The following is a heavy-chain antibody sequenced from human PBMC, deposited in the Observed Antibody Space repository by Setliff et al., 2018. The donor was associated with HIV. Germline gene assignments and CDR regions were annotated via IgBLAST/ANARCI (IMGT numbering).Heavy chain of an antibody. J-gene: IGHJ6*03. CDR2: IYHTGST. CDR1: GYSISSGSS. CDR3: ARGRYRSRWYASDHYYIDV. V-gene: IGHV4-38-2*01. D-gene: IGHD6-13*01. Sequence: KTSETLSLTCAVSGYSISSGSSWGWIRQPPGKGLEWIGTIYHTGSTFYNPSLKSRVTISVDTSKNRFSLKLNSVTAADTALYYCARGRYRSRWYASDHYYIDVWGKGTTVTVSS.